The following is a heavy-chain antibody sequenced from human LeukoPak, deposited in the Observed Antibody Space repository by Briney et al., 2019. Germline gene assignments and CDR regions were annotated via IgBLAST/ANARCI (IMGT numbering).Heavy chain of an antibody. Sequence: GASVKVSCKASGGTFSSYAISWVRQAPGQGLEWMGGIIPIFGTANYAQKFQGRVTITADKSTSTAYMELRSLRSDDTAVYYCAREDETYYYDSSGYYYYWGQGTLVTVSS. CDR1: GGTFSSYA. CDR3: AREDETYYYDSSGYYYY. V-gene: IGHV1-69*06. J-gene: IGHJ4*02. CDR2: IIPIFGTA. D-gene: IGHD3-22*01.